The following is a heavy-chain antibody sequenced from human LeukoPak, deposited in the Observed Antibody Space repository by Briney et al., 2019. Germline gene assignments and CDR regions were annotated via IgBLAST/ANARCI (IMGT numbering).Heavy chain of an antibody. V-gene: IGHV3-21*01. D-gene: IGHD4-23*01. CDR3: ARQRGGNSFAFDI. CDR1: GFTFSSYS. Sequence: GGSLRLSCAASGFTFSSYSMNWVRQAPGKGLEWVSSISSSSSYIYYADSVKGRFTISRDNAKNSLYLQMNSLRAEDTAVYYCARQRGGNSFAFDIWGQGTMVTVSS. J-gene: IGHJ3*02. CDR2: ISSSSSYI.